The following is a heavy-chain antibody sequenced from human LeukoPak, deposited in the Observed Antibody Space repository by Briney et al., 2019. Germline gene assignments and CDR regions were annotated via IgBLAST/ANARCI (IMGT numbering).Heavy chain of an antibody. D-gene: IGHD3-10*01. CDR2: IIPIFGTA. V-gene: IGHV1-69*01. J-gene: IGHJ4*02. CDR1: GGTFSSYA. Sequence: ASVKVSCKASGGTFSSYAISWVRQAPGQGLEWMGGIIPIFGTANYAQKFQGRVTITADESTSTAYMELSSLRSEDTAVYYCARRPRSGSQHRDMFDYWGPGTLVTVSS. CDR3: ARRPRSGSQHRDMFDY.